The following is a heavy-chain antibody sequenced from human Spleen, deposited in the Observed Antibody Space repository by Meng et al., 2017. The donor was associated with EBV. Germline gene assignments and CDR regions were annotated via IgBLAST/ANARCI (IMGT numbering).Heavy chain of an antibody. Sequence: VQVVGSGGGLVQPGGSLRLSCAASGFTFSSYAMTWVRQAPGKGLEWVSGVSATGFNKYYANSVKGRFTISRDNSENTVYLQMDSLRADDTAVYFCARDHVADSRWGQGTLVTVSS. CDR1: GFTFSSYA. CDR2: VSATGFNK. CDR3: ARDHVADSR. V-gene: IGHV3-23*04. D-gene: IGHD6-13*01. J-gene: IGHJ1*01.